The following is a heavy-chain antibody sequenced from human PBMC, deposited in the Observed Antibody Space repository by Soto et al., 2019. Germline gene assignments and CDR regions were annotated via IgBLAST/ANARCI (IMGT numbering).Heavy chain of an antibody. CDR3: ARDGHVTGEGAYWFDP. J-gene: IGHJ5*02. V-gene: IGHV4-31*03. Sequence: QVQLQESGPGLVKPSQTLSLTCTVSGGSIRSGGYYWSWIRQHPGKGLEWIGYIFSSGNTYYNPSLKSRVTISLDTSKNLFSLLLSSVTAADTAVYYCARDGHVTGEGAYWFDPWGQGTLVTVSS. D-gene: IGHD7-27*01. CDR2: IFSSGNT. CDR1: GGSIRSGGYY.